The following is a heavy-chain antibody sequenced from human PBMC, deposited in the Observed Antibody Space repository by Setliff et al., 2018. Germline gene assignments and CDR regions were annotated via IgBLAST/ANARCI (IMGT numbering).Heavy chain of an antibody. D-gene: IGHD3-22*01. J-gene: IGHJ4*02. Sequence: KPSETLSLTCAVYGGSFSTYYWIWIRQPPGKGLEWIGEINHSGSTNYNPSLKSRVTISVDTSKNQFSLKLSSVTAADTAVYYYARGPYYFDSGDYAYWGQGTLVTVSS. V-gene: IGHV4-34*01. CDR2: INHSGST. CDR1: GGSFSTYY. CDR3: ARGPYYFDSGDYAY.